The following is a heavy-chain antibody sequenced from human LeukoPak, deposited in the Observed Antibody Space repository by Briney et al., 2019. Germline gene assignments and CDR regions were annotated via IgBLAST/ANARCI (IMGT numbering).Heavy chain of an antibody. V-gene: IGHV4-39*01. CDR2: IYYSGST. J-gene: IGHJ5*02. CDR3: ARQEAVAGNWFDP. Sequence: SETLSLTCTVSGGSISSSSYYWGWIRQPPGKGLEWIGSIYYSGSTYYNPSLKSRVTISVDTSKNQFSLKLSSVTAADTAVYYCARQEAVAGNWFDPWGQGTLVTVSS. D-gene: IGHD6-19*01. CDR1: GGSISSSSYY.